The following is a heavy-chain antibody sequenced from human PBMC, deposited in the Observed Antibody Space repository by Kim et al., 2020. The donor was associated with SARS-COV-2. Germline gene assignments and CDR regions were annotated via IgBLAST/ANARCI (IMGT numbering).Heavy chain of an antibody. CDR2: IWYDGSNK. CDR3: AGEKGVGATSLAFDI. Sequence: GGSLRLSCAASGFTFSSYGMHWVRQAPGKGLEWVVIIWYDGSNKKYADSVKGRFTISRDNSKNTLYLQMDSLRAEDTAVYYCAGEKGVGATSLAFDIWGQGTMVTVSS. V-gene: IGHV3-33*01. J-gene: IGHJ3*02. D-gene: IGHD1-26*01. CDR1: GFTFSSYG.